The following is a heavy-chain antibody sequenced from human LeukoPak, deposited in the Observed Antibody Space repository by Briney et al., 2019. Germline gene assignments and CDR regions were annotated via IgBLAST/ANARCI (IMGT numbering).Heavy chain of an antibody. CDR2: ISGSGSST. D-gene: IGHD1-7*01. CDR1: GFTFSSYA. CDR3: AKSATGTTVYYYYMDV. Sequence: GGSLRLSCAASGFTFSSYAMTWVRQAPGKGLQWVSGISGSGSSTSYADSVRGRFTISRDNSKNTLYLQMNSLRGEDTAVYYCAKSATGTTVYYYYMDVWGKGTTITVSS. J-gene: IGHJ6*03. V-gene: IGHV3-23*01.